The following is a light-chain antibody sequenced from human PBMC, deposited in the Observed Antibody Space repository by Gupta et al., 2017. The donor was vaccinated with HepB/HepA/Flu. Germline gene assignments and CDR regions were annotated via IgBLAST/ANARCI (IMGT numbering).Light chain of an antibody. CDR3: ASYGGRNNHMV. J-gene: IGLJ2*01. CDR1: SSDVGGYNF. Sequence: QSALTQPPSASGSPGQSVSISCAGTSSDVGGYNFVSWYQCHPGKAPKLLIYEVNKRPSGVPDRFSGSKSGNTASLTVSGLQAEDEADYYCASYGGRNNHMVFGGGTKLTVL. V-gene: IGLV2-8*01. CDR2: EVN.